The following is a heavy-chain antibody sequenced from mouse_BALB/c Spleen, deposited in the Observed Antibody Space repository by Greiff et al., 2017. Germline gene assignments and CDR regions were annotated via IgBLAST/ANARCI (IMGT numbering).Heavy chain of an antibody. CDR1: GFTFSSYA. Sequence: EVQGVASGGGLVKPGRSLKLSCAASGFTFSSYAMSWVRQTPEKRLEWVASISSGGSTYYPDSVKGRFTISRDNARNILYLQMSSLRSEDTAMYYCARGLLYYDYDERSLMDYWGQGTSVTVSS. D-gene: IGHD2-4*01. CDR2: ISSGGST. V-gene: IGHV5-6-5*01. J-gene: IGHJ4*01. CDR3: ARGLLYYDYDERSLMDY.